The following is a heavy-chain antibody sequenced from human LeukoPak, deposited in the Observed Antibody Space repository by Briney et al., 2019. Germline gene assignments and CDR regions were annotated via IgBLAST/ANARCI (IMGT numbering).Heavy chain of an antibody. CDR2: IKQDGSER. D-gene: IGHD6-19*01. CDR1: GFTFSSYW. CDR3: ATGAGCGY. V-gene: IGHV3-7*03. Sequence: GGSLRLSCAASGFTFSSYWMTWVRQAPGKGLEWVANIKQDGSERNYVDSVKGRFTIFRDNAKNSLYLQMNTLRDEDTAVYYCATGAGCGYWSQGTLVTVSS. J-gene: IGHJ4*02.